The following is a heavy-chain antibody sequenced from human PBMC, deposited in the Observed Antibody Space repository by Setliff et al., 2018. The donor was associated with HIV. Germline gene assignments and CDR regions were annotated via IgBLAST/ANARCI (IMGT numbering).Heavy chain of an antibody. CDR2: IKEGGNEK. CDR3: ARDQLYTKATFDV. CDR1: SSSTYY. Sequence: SSSTYYWGWIRQPPGKGLEWVANIKEGGNEKYYVDSVKGRFDISRDNTKNSLYLQMNSLRAEDTAVYYCARDQLYTKATFDVWGQGTLVTVSS. J-gene: IGHJ3*01. D-gene: IGHD3-16*02. V-gene: IGHV3-7*01.